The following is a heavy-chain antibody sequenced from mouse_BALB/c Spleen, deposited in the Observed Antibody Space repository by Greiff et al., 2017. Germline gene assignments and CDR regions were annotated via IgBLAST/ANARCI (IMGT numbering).Heavy chain of an antibody. J-gene: IGHJ2*01. V-gene: IGHV1-63*02. CDR1: GYTFTNYW. CDR3: ANYGSSYYFDY. Sequence: LQESGAELVRPGTSVKISCKASGYTFTNYWLGWVKQRPGHGLEWIGDIYPGGGYTNYNEKFKGKATLTADTSSSTAYMQLSSLTSEDSAVYFCANYGSSYYFDYWGQGTTLTVSS. CDR2: IYPGGGYT. D-gene: IGHD1-1*01.